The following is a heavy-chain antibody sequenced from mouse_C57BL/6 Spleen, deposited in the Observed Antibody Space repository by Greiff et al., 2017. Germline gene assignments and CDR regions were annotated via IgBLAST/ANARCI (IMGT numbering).Heavy chain of an antibody. CDR2: IYPGSGST. V-gene: IGHV1-55*01. CDR1: GYTFTSYW. Sequence: QVQLQQPGAELVKPGASVKMSCKASGYTFTSYWITWVKQRPGQGLEWIGDIYPGSGSTNYNEKLQSKATLTVASSSSTAYMQLSSLPSEDAAVYYCASSSSVYVVDYWGQGTSGTVSS. J-gene: IGHJ2*02. CDR3: ASSSSVYVVDY. D-gene: IGHD3-2*02.